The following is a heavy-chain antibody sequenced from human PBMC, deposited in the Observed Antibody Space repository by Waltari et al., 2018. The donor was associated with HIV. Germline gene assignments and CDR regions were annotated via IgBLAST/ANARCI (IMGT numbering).Heavy chain of an antibody. CDR2: IYSNATT. J-gene: IGHJ4*02. CDR1: GFAVINNY. Sequence: EVQLVESGGGLIQPGGSLRLACAASGFAVINNYMSWVRQAPGKGLELVSLIYSNATTYYANSVKGRFTISRDNSKNPLYLQMNSLRADDTAVYFCATVLVRTSWVITTAPFDYWGQGTLVTVSS. CDR3: ATVLVRTSWVITTAPFDY. D-gene: IGHD3-22*01. V-gene: IGHV3-53*01.